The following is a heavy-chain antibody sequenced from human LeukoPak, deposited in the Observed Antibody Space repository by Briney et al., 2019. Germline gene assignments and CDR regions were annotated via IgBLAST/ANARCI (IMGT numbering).Heavy chain of an antibody. CDR3: AKGHDYGAKEDY. V-gene: IGHV3-7*03. J-gene: IGHJ4*02. CDR2: VKEDGSEK. CDR1: GFTFNRYW. Sequence: GGSLRLSCAASGFTFNRYWMSWVRQAPGKGLEWVANVKEDGSEKYYVDSVKGRFTISRDNSKNTLYLQMNSLRAEDTAVYYCAKGHDYGAKEDYWGQGTLVTVSS. D-gene: IGHD4-17*01.